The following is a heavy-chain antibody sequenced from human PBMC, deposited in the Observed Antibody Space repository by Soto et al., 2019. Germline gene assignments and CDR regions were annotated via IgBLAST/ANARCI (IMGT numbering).Heavy chain of an antibody. Sequence: EVQLVESGGGLVQPGGSLRLSCAASGFTFSSYWMSWVRQAPGKGLEWVANIKQDGSEKYYVDSVKGRFTISRDNAKNSLYLQMNSLRAEDTAVYYCARGAYSGYDPVDYWGQGTLVTVSS. V-gene: IGHV3-7*01. CDR3: ARGAYSGYDPVDY. J-gene: IGHJ4*02. CDR2: IKQDGSEK. D-gene: IGHD5-12*01. CDR1: GFTFSSYW.